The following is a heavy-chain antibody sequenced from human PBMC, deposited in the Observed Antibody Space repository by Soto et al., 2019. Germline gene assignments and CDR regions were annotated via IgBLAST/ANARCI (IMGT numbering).Heavy chain of an antibody. CDR3: AARYCSGGSCLYFQH. CDR2: ISSTGVST. V-gene: IGHV3-64*02. D-gene: IGHD2-15*01. CDR1: GFTFSTYA. Sequence: HGGSLRLSCAASGFTFSTYAIHWVRQAPGKGLEYVSAISSTGVSTYYADSVKGRFTISRDNSENTLFLQMGSLRAEDMAVYYCAARYCSGGSCLYFQHWGQGTLVTVSS. J-gene: IGHJ1*01.